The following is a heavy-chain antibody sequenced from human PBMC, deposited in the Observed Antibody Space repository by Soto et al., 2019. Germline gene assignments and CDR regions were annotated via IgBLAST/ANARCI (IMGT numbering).Heavy chain of an antibody. CDR1: GYTFTSYA. Sequence: ASVKVSCKASGYTFTSYAMHWVRQAPGQRLEWMGWINDGNGKSIYSQKFQGRVTITRDTSASTAYMELISLRSEDTAVYYCARGLQQLVLSWFDPWGQGTLVTSPQ. J-gene: IGHJ5*02. CDR3: ARGLQQLVLSWFDP. CDR2: INDGNGKS. D-gene: IGHD6-13*01. V-gene: IGHV1-3*01.